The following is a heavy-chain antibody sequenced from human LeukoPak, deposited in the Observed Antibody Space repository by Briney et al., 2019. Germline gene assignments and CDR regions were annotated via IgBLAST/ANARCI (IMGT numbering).Heavy chain of an antibody. CDR3: ARDLGWELRPYYFDY. CDR2: ISSSSSYI. Sequence: TGGSLRLSCAASGFTFSSYSMNWVRQAPGKGLEWVSSISSSSSYIYYADSVKGRFTISRDNAKNSLYLQMNSLRAEDTAVYYCARDLGWELRPYYFDYWGQGTLVTVSS. CDR1: GFTFSSYS. J-gene: IGHJ4*02. D-gene: IGHD1-26*01. V-gene: IGHV3-21*01.